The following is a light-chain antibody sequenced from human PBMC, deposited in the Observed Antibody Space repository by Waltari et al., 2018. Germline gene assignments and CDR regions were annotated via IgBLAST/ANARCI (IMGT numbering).Light chain of an antibody. CDR1: QSVTNY. CDR3: QQRRDWPLT. V-gene: IGKV3-11*01. CDR2: YTS. J-gene: IGKJ4*01. Sequence: DIVLTQSPAILSLSPGERASLSCRASQSVTNYLAWYHQKPGQAPRLLIYYTSNRATGIPARFSGSGFGTDFTLTISSLEPEDFAVYYCQQRRDWPLTFGGGTKVEIK.